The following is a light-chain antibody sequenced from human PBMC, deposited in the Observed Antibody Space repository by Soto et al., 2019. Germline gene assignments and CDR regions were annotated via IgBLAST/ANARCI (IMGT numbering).Light chain of an antibody. V-gene: IGKV3-15*01. Sequence: EIVMTQSPATLSVSPGERATLSCRASQSVSSNLAWYKQKPGQAPRLLIYGASTRATGIPARFSGSGSGTEFTLTISSLQSEDFAVYYCQQYNNWPLFGGGTKVEIK. J-gene: IGKJ4*01. CDR1: QSVSSN. CDR3: QQYNNWPL. CDR2: GAS.